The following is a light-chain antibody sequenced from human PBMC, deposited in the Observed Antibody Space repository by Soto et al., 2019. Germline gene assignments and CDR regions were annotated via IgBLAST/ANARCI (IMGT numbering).Light chain of an antibody. CDR3: QQYGDSGT. V-gene: IGKV3-20*01. Sequence: VWTQYEGNMALSPGKVAPVACRASQSVSNNYLAWYQQKPGQAPRLLIYGASNRATGIPGRFSGSGSGTDFTLTISRLESEDFAVYYGQQYGDSGTFGQGTKVDIK. J-gene: IGKJ1*01. CDR1: QSVSNNY. CDR2: GAS.